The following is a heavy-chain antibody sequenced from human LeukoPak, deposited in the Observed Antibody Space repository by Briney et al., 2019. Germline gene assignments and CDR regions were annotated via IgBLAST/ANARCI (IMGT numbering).Heavy chain of an antibody. Sequence: GGSLGLSCAACGFTFSNYGMHWVRQAPGKGLEWVAVIWYDGSNKYYADSVKGRFTISRDNSKNTLYLQMNSLRAEDTAVYYCAREVYPLSYFDYWGQGTLVTVSS. CDR2: IWYDGSNK. V-gene: IGHV3-33*01. J-gene: IGHJ4*02. D-gene: IGHD1-14*01. CDR3: AREVYPLSYFDY. CDR1: GFTFSNYG.